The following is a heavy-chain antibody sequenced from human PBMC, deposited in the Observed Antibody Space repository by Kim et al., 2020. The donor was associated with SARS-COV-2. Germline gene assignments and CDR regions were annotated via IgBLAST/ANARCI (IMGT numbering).Heavy chain of an antibody. J-gene: IGHJ4*02. V-gene: IGHV3-7*01. CDR2: IKQDGSEK. Sequence: GGSLRLSCAASGFTFSAYWMSWVRQTPGKGLEWVANIKQDGSEKYYADSVKGRFTISRDNAKNSLYLQMNSLRAEDTALYYCARDKKGASWGQGTLVTVSS. CDR1: GFTFSAYW. CDR3: ARDKKGAS. D-gene: IGHD1-26*01.